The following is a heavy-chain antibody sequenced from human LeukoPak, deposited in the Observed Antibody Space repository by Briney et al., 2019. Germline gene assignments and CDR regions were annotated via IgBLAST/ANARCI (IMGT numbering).Heavy chain of an antibody. J-gene: IGHJ6*02. CDR1: GYTFTGYY. V-gene: IGHV1-2*02. Sequence: GASVKVSCKASGYTFTGYYMHWVRQAPGQGLEWIGWINPNSGGTNYAQKFQGRVTMTRDTSISTAYMELSRLRSDDTAVYYCARDLRYFDWPLGDYYGMDVWGQGTTVTVSS. D-gene: IGHD3-9*01. CDR3: ARDLRYFDWPLGDYYGMDV. CDR2: INPNSGGT.